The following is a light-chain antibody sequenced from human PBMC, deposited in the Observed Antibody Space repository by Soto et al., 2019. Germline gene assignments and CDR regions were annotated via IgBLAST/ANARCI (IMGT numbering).Light chain of an antibody. V-gene: IGLV2-23*01. J-gene: IGLJ2*01. Sequence: QLVLTQPASVSGSPGQAITISCTGTGSDVGNFNLVSWYQQRPGKAPKLMIYEGSKRPSGVSDRFSGSKSGNTASLTISGLQAEDEADYYCCSYAGSSNLVVFGGGTKLTVL. CDR3: CSYAGSSNLVV. CDR1: GSDVGNFNL. CDR2: EGS.